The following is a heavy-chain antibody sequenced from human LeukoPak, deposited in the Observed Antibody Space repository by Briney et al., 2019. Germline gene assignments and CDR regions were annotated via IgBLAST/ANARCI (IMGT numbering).Heavy chain of an antibody. CDR1: GFTFSSYS. CDR3: AREGGWLPYYFDY. Sequence: PGGSLRLSCAASGFTFSSYSMNWVRQAPGKGLEWVSSISSSSSYIYYADSVKGRFTISRDNAKNSLYLQMNSLRAEDTAVYYCAREGGWLPYYFDYWGQGTLVTVSS. J-gene: IGHJ4*02. D-gene: IGHD2-15*01. CDR2: ISSSSSYI. V-gene: IGHV3-21*01.